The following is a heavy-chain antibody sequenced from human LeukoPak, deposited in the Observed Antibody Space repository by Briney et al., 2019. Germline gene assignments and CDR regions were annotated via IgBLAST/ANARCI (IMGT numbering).Heavy chain of an antibody. CDR1: GDSISSYY. CDR3: ATIRDTALRYWYFDL. V-gene: IGHV4-59*03. J-gene: IGHJ2*01. CDR2: MYYSGST. D-gene: IGHD5-18*01. Sequence: PSETLSLTCTVSGDSISSYYWSWIRQPPGKGLEWIGYMYYSGSTSYNPSLKSRVTMSVDTSKNQFSLKLSSVIAADTAVYYCATIRDTALRYWYFDLWGRGTLVIVSS.